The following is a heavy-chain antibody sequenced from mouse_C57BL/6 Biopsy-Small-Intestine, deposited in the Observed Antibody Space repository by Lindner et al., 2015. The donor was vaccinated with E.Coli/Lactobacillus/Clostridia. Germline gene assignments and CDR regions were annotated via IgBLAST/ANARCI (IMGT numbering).Heavy chain of an antibody. J-gene: IGHJ2*02. D-gene: IGHD1-1*01. V-gene: IGHV1-85*01. CDR2: IYPRDGST. Sequence: VQLQESGPELVKPGASVKLSCKASGYTFTNYDINWVKQRPGQGLEWIGWIYPRDGSTKYNEKFKGKATLTVDTSSSTAYMELHSLTSEDSAVYFCASPIYFYGSSYGDYWGQGTSLTVSS. CDR1: GYTFTNYD. CDR3: ASPIYFYGSSYGDY.